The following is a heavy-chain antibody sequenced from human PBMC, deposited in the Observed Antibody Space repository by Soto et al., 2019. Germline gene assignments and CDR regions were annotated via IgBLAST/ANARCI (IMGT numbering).Heavy chain of an antibody. CDR1: DDSISSGDYY. Sequence: SATLSITCTVSDDSISSGDYYWNWILQPPGKGLEWIVYILNDGTTFYNPSLRSRLTISVDTSKNQFSLKLNSVTAADTAVYFCVRSGDYYDPSYDYWGQGTLVTVSS. D-gene: IGHD3-16*01. J-gene: IGHJ4*02. V-gene: IGHV4-30-4*01. CDR2: ILNDGTT. CDR3: VRSGDYYDPSYDY.